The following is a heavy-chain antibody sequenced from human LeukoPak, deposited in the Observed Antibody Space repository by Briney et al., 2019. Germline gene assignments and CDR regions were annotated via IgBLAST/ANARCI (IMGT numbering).Heavy chain of an antibody. V-gene: IGHV3-23*01. CDR3: AKGEYSSSPQKWYFDL. J-gene: IGHJ2*01. D-gene: IGHD6-13*01. Sequence: GGSLRLSCAASGISLSRYWMSWVRQAPGKGLEWVSAISGSGGSTYYADSVKGRFTISRDNSKNTLYLQMNSLRAEDTAVYYCAKGEYSSSPQKWYFDLWGRGTLVTVSS. CDR2: ISGSGGST. CDR1: GISLSRYW.